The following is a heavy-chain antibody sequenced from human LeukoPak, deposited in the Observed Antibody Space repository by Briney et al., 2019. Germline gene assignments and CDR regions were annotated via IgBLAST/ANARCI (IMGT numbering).Heavy chain of an antibody. V-gene: IGHV4-38-2*02. CDR2: IYHSGNT. J-gene: IGHJ5*02. D-gene: IGHD2/OR15-2a*01. CDR1: GYSISSGYY. CDR3: VRGGGTVITPWFDP. Sequence: PSETLSLTCNVSGYSISSGYYWGWIRQPPGKGLEWIASIYHSGNTYYNPSLKSRVTISVDTSKNQFSLKLSSVTAADTAVYYCVRGGGTVITPWFDPWGQGTLVTVSP.